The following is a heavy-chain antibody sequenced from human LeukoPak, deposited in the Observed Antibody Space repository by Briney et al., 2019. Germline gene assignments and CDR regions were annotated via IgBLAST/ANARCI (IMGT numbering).Heavy chain of an antibody. CDR2: IRYSGTT. D-gene: IGHD7-27*01. J-gene: IGHJ4*02. Sequence: PGGSLRLSCAASGFTFSSYAMSWVRQSPGKGLEWIGSIRYSGTTYYNPSLKSRVTLSVDTSKNQFSLKLSSVTPAADTTVYYCARQLGRGLWTFDFWGQGTLVTVSS. V-gene: IGHV4-39*01. CDR3: ARQLGRGLWTFDF. CDR1: GFTFSSYA.